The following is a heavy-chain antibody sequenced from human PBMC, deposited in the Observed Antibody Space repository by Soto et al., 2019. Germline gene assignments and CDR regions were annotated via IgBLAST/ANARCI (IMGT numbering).Heavy chain of an antibody. Sequence: QVQLQESGPGLVKPSQTLSLTCTVSGGSISSGGYYWSWIRQHPGKGLEWIGYIYYSGSTYYNPSLKSRVTISVDTSKNQFSLKLSSVTAADTAVYYCAREYCSGGSCYSQIGDWFDPWGQGTLVTVSS. D-gene: IGHD2-15*01. V-gene: IGHV4-31*03. CDR3: AREYCSGGSCYSQIGDWFDP. J-gene: IGHJ5*02. CDR2: IYYSGST. CDR1: GGSISSGGYY.